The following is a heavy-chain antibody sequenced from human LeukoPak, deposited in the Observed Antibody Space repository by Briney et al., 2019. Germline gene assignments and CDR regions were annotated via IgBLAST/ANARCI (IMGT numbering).Heavy chain of an antibody. Sequence: GGSLRLSCAASGFAFSSYGMHWVRQAPGKGLEWVAVISYDGSNKYYADSVKGRFTISRDNSENTLYLQMNSLRAEDTALYYCAKVADSPELLDFDYWGQGTLVTVSS. D-gene: IGHD1-26*01. CDR1: GFAFSSYG. CDR3: AKVADSPELLDFDY. V-gene: IGHV3-30*18. J-gene: IGHJ4*02. CDR2: ISYDGSNK.